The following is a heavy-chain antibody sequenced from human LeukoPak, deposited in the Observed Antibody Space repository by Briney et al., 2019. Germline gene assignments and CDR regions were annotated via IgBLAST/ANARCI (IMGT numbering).Heavy chain of an antibody. CDR2: INPNSGGT. V-gene: IGHV1-2*02. Sequence: GASVKVSCKASGYTFTGYYMHWVRQAPGQGREWMGWINPNSGGTNYAQKFQGRVTMTRDTSISTAYMELSRLRSDDTAVYYCARFYDILTGYYNGYWGQGTLVTVSS. CDR3: ARFYDILTGYYNGY. CDR1: GYTFTGYY. J-gene: IGHJ4*02. D-gene: IGHD3-9*01.